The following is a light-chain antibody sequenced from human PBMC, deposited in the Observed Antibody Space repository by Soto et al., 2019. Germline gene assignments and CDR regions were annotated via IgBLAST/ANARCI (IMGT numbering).Light chain of an antibody. Sequence: QSALTQPASVSGSPGQSIAISCTGTSSDVGGYNYVSWYQQHPGKAPKLMLYDVSNRPSGVSSRFSGSKSGNTASLTISGLQADDEADYYCNSYTSSSTYVFGTGTMVTVL. CDR1: SSDVGGYNY. J-gene: IGLJ1*01. CDR3: NSYTSSSTYV. CDR2: DVS. V-gene: IGLV2-14*01.